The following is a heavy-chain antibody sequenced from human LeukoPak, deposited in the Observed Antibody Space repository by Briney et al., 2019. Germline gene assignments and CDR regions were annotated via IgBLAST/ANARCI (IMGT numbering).Heavy chain of an antibody. Sequence: GESLKISCKGSGYGFANYWIGWVRQMPGRGLELMGIIFPGDSKTRYSPSFQGQATISADKSNSTAYLQWSSLKASDTATYYCARARKYSYGPPLFDYWGQGTLVTVSS. CDR1: GYGFANYW. J-gene: IGHJ4*02. CDR3: ARARKYSYGPPLFDY. D-gene: IGHD2-15*01. CDR2: IFPGDSKT. V-gene: IGHV5-51*01.